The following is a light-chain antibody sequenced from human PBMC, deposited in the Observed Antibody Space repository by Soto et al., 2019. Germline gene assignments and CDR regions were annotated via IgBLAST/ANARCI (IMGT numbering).Light chain of an antibody. CDR1: QFVSRR. Sequence: EIVVTPSPATLSASPAERVTLSCRASQFVSRRLAWYQQRLGQVPRLLIYDTSTRAPGISARFSGSGSGTESTLTISSLQSEDFAVYYCQEYIHWPPGMFGPGTKVDIK. CDR2: DTS. CDR3: QEYIHWPPGM. J-gene: IGKJ1*01. V-gene: IGKV3-15*01.